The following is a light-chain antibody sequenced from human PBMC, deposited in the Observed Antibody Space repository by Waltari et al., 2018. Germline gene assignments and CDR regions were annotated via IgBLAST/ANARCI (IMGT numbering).Light chain of an antibody. CDR1: QSVSRA. V-gene: IGKV3-20*01. CDR3: QHYVRLPAT. J-gene: IGKJ1*01. Sequence: EIVLTQSPGSLSSSPGERVTLSCRASQSVSRALAWYQQKPGQAPRLLIFGASNRATGIPDRFIDSGSETDFSLTISRLEPEDFAVYYCQHYVRLPATFGRGTKVEIK. CDR2: GAS.